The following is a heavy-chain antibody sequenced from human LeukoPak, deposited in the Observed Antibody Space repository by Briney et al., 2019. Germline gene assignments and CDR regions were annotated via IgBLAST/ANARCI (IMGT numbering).Heavy chain of an antibody. J-gene: IGHJ4*02. Sequence: SETLSLTCTVSGGSISGYYWSWIRQPPGKGLEWIGYIFYSGSTNYNPSLKSRVTISVDTSKNQFSLKLSSVTAADTAVYYCARTDYYGSGRHFDYWGQGTLVTVSS. CDR3: ARTDYYGSGRHFDY. CDR1: GGSISGYY. CDR2: IFYSGST. D-gene: IGHD3-10*01. V-gene: IGHV4-59*01.